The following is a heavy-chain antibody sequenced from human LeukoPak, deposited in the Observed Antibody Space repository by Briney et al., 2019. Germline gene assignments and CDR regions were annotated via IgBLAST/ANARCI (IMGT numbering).Heavy chain of an antibody. D-gene: IGHD3-22*01. Sequence: PGGSLRLSCAASGFTVSSNYMSWVRQAPGKGLEWVSVIYSGGSTYYADSVEGRFTISRDNSKNTLYLQMNSLRAEDTAVYYCARAGLYYDSSGYIDYWGQGTLVTVSS. J-gene: IGHJ4*02. CDR3: ARAGLYYDSSGYIDY. CDR2: IYSGGST. V-gene: IGHV3-66*01. CDR1: GFTVSSNY.